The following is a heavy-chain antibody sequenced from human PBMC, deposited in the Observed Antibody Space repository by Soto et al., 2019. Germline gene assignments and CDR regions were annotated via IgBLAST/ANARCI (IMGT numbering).Heavy chain of an antibody. D-gene: IGHD2-2*01. CDR2: IYYSGST. CDR3: ARDCSSTSCYGFHYFDY. V-gene: IGHV4-31*03. Sequence: SETLSPTCTVSGGSISSGGYYWSWIRQHPGKGLEWIGYIYYSGSTYYNPSLKSRVTISVDTSKNQFSLKLSSVTAADTAVYYCARDCSSTSCYGFHYFDYSGQGTLVTVSS. J-gene: IGHJ4*02. CDR1: GGSISSGGYY.